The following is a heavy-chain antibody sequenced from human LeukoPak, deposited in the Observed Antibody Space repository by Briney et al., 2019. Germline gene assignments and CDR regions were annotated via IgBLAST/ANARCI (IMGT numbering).Heavy chain of an antibody. Sequence: SETLSLTCTVSGGSISSYYWSWIRQPPGKGLEWLGYIYYSGSTNYTPSLKSRVTISVDTSKNQFSLKLSSVTAADTAVYYCARRSIAAAGTLSAVLYFDYWGQGTLVTVSS. CDR2: IYYSGST. V-gene: IGHV4-59*08. D-gene: IGHD6-13*01. CDR3: ARRSIAAAGTLSAVLYFDY. J-gene: IGHJ4*02. CDR1: GGSISSYY.